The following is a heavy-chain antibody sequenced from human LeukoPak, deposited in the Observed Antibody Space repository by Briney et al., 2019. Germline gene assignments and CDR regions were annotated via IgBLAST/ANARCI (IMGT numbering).Heavy chain of an antibody. CDR2: IYHSGST. Sequence: SETLSLTCTVSGYSISSVYYWGWIRQPPGKGLEWIGSIYHSGSTYYNPSLKSRVTISVDTSKNHFSLKLSSVTAADTAVYYCARAPRRYCSGGSCYGGWFDPWGQGTLVTVSS. CDR3: ARAPRRYCSGGSCYGGWFDP. CDR1: GYSISSVYY. J-gene: IGHJ5*02. V-gene: IGHV4-38-2*02. D-gene: IGHD2-15*01.